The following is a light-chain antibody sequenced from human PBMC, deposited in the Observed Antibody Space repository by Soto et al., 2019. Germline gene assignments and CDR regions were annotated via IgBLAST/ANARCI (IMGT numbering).Light chain of an antibody. CDR2: GNS. J-gene: IGLJ2*01. CDR1: NSNIGAGFD. Sequence: QSVLTQPPSVSGAPGQRVTISCTGSNSNIGAGFDVHWYQQLPGTAPKFLIYGNSNRPSGVPDRFSGSKSGTSASLSITGLQAEDEADYYCQSYDSSLSVVFGGGTKLTVL. CDR3: QSYDSSLSVV. V-gene: IGLV1-40*01.